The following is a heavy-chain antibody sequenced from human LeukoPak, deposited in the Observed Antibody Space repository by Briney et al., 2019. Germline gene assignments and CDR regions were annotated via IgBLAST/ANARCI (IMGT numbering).Heavy chain of an antibody. CDR2: ISYDGSNK. CDR1: GFTFSSYA. V-gene: IGHV3-30-3*01. Sequence: TGGSLRLSCAASGFTFSSYAMHWVRQAPGKGLEWVAVISYDGSNKYYADSVKGRFTISRDDSKNTLYLQMNSLRAEDTAVYYCARDPIAAAGTTGDYWGQGTLVTVSS. D-gene: IGHD6-13*01. CDR3: ARDPIAAAGTTGDY. J-gene: IGHJ4*02.